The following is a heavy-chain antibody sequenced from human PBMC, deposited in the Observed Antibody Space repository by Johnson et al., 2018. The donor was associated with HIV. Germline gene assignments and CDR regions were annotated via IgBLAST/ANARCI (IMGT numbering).Heavy chain of an antibody. Sequence: MQLVESGGDLIQPGGSLRLSCAASGFTFRNYAMSWVRQAPGKGLECVSGIGASGITTYYADSVKGRFTISRDNSKNTLYLQMNSLRAEDTAVYYCAKGLVPAAVSRRTGAPDAFDIWGQGTMVTVSS. CDR2: IGASGITT. CDR1: GFTFRNYA. V-gene: IGHV3-23*04. CDR3: AKGLVPAAVSRRTGAPDAFDI. J-gene: IGHJ3*02. D-gene: IGHD2-2*01.